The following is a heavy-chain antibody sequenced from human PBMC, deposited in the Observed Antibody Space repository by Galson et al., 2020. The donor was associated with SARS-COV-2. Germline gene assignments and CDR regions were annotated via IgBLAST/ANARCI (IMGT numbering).Heavy chain of an antibody. CDR2: ISYDGSNK. CDR1: GFTFSSYA. V-gene: IGHV3-30-3*01. CDR3: ARDLDYGYRWDDAFDI. Sequence: GGSLRLSCAASGFTFSSYAMHWVRQAPGKGLEWVAVISYDGSNKYYADSVKGRFTISRDNSKNTLYLQMNSLRAEDTAVYYCARDLDYGYRWDDAFDIWGQGTMVTVSS. J-gene: IGHJ3*02. D-gene: IGHD3-10*01.